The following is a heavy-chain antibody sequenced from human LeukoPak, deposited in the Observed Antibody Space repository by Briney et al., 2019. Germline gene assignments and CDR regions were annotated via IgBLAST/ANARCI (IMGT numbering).Heavy chain of an antibody. V-gene: IGHV3-74*01. CDR2: VHGDGNNI. CDR1: GFPFSRHA. J-gene: IGHJ5*02. D-gene: IGHD2-15*01. Sequence: PGRSLRLSCAASGFPFSRHAMYWVRQAPGKGLVWVSRVHGDGNNIGYADSVMGRFTISRDNAKNTLYLQMDSLRPDDTAVYYCARARVVDPTDLWGQGTLVTVSS. CDR3: ARARVVDPTDL.